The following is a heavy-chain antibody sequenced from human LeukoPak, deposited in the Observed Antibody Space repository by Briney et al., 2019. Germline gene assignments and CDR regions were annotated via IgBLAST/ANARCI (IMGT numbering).Heavy chain of an antibody. J-gene: IGHJ4*02. V-gene: IGHV1-8*01. D-gene: IGHD6-25*01. CDR2: MNPNSGNT. CDR3: ASPTVAAHY. Sequence: ASVKVSCRASGYTFTSYDINWVRQATGQGLEWMGWMNPNSGNTGYAQKFQGRVTMTRNTSISTAYMELSSLRSDDTAVYYCASPTVAAHYWGQGTLVTVSS. CDR1: GYTFTSYD.